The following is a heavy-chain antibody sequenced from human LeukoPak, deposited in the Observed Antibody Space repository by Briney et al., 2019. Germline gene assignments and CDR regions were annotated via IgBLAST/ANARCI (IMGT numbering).Heavy chain of an antibody. CDR2: IDYSGTT. Sequence: SETLSLTCTVSGGSISSYYWSWIRQPPGKGLEWFGYIDYSGTTSYNPSLKSRVTISVDTSKNQFSLKLSSVTAADTAVYYCARLSAAAFDPWGQGTLVTVSS. D-gene: IGHD6-13*01. CDR1: GGSISSYY. CDR3: ARLSAAAFDP. J-gene: IGHJ5*02. V-gene: IGHV4-59*08.